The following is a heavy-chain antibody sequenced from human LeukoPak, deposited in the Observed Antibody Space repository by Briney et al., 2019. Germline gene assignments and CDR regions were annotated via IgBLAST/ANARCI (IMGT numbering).Heavy chain of an antibody. CDR2: IYYSGST. CDR1: GYSISSGYY. Sequence: SETLSLTCAVSGYSISSGYYWGWIRQPPGKGLEWIGYIYYSGSTYYTPSLKSRVTISVDTSKNQFSLKLSSVTAADTAVYYCAREHHSRTYYDFWSGYTGGWYFDYWGQGTLVTVSS. J-gene: IGHJ4*02. D-gene: IGHD3-3*01. V-gene: IGHV4-30-4*08. CDR3: AREHHSRTYYDFWSGYTGGWYFDY.